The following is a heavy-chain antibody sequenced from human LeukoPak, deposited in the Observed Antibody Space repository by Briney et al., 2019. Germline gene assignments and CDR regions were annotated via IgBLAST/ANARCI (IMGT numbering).Heavy chain of an antibody. D-gene: IGHD4-17*01. Sequence: SQTLSLTCAISGDSVSSNSAAWNWIRQSPSRGLEWLGRTYYRSKWYNDYAVSVKSRITINPDTSKNQFSLQLNSVTPEDTAVYYCARDIKTPEMYGYYMDVWGKGPRSPSP. CDR2: TYYRSKWYN. J-gene: IGHJ6*03. CDR3: ARDIKTPEMYGYYMDV. CDR1: GDSVSSNSAA. V-gene: IGHV6-1*01.